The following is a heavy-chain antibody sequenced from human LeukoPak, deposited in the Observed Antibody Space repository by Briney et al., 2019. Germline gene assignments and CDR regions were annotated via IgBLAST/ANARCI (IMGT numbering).Heavy chain of an antibody. CDR3: ARDSVVTATGGFFDH. Sequence: SQTLSLTCAISGDSVSSNSAAWNWIRQSPSRGLEWLGRIFYRSKWYNDYAASVKSRISINPDTSKNQFSLQLDSVTPEDTAVYYCARDSVVTATGGFFDHWGQGTLVTVSS. V-gene: IGHV6-1*01. J-gene: IGHJ4*02. D-gene: IGHD2-21*02. CDR2: IFYRSKWYN. CDR1: GDSVSSNSAA.